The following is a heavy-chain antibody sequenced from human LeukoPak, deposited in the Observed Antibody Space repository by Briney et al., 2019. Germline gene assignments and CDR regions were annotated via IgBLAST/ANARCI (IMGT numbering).Heavy chain of an antibody. D-gene: IGHD3-22*01. V-gene: IGHV3-74*01. J-gene: IGHJ4*02. CDR1: GFTFSSNW. Sequence: GGSLRLSCAASGFTFSSNWMHWVRRAPGKGLVWVSFVNNDGRTTAYADSVKGRFTISRDNAKNTLYLQMNSLRAEDTAVYYCARESSDGYFDYWGQGTLVTVSS. CDR2: VNNDGRTT. CDR3: ARESSDGYFDY.